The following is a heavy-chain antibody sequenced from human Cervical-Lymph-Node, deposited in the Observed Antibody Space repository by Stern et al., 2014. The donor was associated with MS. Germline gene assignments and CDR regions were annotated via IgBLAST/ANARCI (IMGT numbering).Heavy chain of an antibody. V-gene: IGHV5-51*03. CDR2: IYPGDSDI. D-gene: IGHD2-21*01. J-gene: IGHJ4*02. CDR1: GYNFSNYW. CDR3: ARWSVACDY. Sequence: VQLMQSGAELKKSGESLKISCKTSGYNFSNYWVAWVRQVSGKGLEWIGIIYPGDSDIRYSPSFQGHVTMSVDKSNTTAYLQWKSLKASDTAVYYCARWSVACDYWGQGALITVSS.